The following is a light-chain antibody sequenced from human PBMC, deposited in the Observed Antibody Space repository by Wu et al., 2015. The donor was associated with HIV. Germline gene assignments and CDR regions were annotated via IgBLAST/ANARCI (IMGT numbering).Light chain of an antibody. CDR2: AAS. Sequence: EIVLTQSPGTLSLSAGERATLSCRAKQSVASNIAWYQQKPGQAPRLLIYAASSRATGIPDRFSGSGSGTDFTLTISRLEPEDFAVYYCQQYSSSPPSWTFGQGTKVEIK. CDR3: QQYSSSPPSWT. V-gene: IGKV3-20*01. CDR1: QSVASN. J-gene: IGKJ1*01.